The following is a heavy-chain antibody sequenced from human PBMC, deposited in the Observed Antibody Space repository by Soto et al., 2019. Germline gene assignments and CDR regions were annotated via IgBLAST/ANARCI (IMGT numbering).Heavy chain of an antibody. CDR1: GFTFDDYA. V-gene: IGHV3-9*01. Sequence: EVQLVESGGGLVQPGRSLRLSCAASGFTFDDYAMHWVRQAPGKGLEWVSGISWNSGTIVYADSVKGRFTISRDNAKNSRYVKRKSLRGEDTGLYYCAKDMRGGRRSSRYYYGLDVWGQGTTVTVSS. CDR3: AKDMRGGRRSSRYYYGLDV. CDR2: ISWNSGTI. D-gene: IGHD3-10*01. J-gene: IGHJ6*01.